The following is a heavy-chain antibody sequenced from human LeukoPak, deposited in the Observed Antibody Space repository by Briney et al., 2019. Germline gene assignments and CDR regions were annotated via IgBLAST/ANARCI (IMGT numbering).Heavy chain of an antibody. D-gene: IGHD3-10*02. CDR2: IHYSGNT. J-gene: IGHJ6*02. V-gene: IGHV4-39*07. CDR3: ARVSATFGELPHGMDV. Sequence: PSETLSLTCTVSGGSIISSGFHWGWIRQTPGKGLEWIGSIHYSGNTYYNPSLKSRITISVDTSKNQFSLKLSSVTAADTAVYYCARVSATFGELPHGMDVWGQGTTVTVSS. CDR1: GGSIISSGFH.